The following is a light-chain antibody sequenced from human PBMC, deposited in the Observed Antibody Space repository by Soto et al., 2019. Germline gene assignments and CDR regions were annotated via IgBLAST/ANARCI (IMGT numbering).Light chain of an antibody. Sequence: AIQMTQSPSSLSASVGDRVTITCRASQGIRNDLGWYQQRPGESPQLLIYGTSNLHSEVPSRFSGSGSGTYFSLTISSLQPEDFETYYCLQDYTYPRTFGQGTKVDIK. CDR2: GTS. CDR1: QGIRND. CDR3: LQDYTYPRT. V-gene: IGKV1-6*01. J-gene: IGKJ1*01.